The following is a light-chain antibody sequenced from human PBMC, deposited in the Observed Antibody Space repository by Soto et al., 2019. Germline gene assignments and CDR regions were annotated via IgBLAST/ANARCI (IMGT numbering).Light chain of an antibody. J-gene: IGKJ2*03. Sequence: DIQVTQSPSSLSASVGDRVTITCQASQDIINYLNWYQQKPGTATKLLIYDASNLETRVPLRINGSVSGIDCTITINSLQPEDIATYYCQHYHNHPYSGGQGTKVDSK. CDR3: QHYHNHPYS. CDR1: QDIINY. V-gene: IGKV1-33*01. CDR2: DAS.